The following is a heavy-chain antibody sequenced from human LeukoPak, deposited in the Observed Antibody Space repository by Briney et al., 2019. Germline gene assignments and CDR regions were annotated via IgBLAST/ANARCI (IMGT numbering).Heavy chain of an antibody. J-gene: IGHJ1*01. D-gene: IGHD3-22*01. CDR1: GFTFSSYG. V-gene: IGHV3-30*02. CDR2: IRYDGSNE. Sequence: PGGSLRLSCAASGFTFSSYGMHWVRQAPGKGLEWVAFIRYDGSNEYYADSVKGRFTISRDNSKNTLYLQMNSLRAEDTAVYYCVKGANCYDSSISDWGQGTLVTVSS. CDR3: VKGANCYDSSISD.